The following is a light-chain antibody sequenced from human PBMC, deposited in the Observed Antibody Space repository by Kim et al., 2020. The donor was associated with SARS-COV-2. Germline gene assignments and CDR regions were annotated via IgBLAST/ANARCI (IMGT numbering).Light chain of an antibody. CDR2: ANN. CDR1: SSNIGAGYD. CDR3: QSYDTSLSAV. Sequence: QSVLAQPPSVSGAPGQRVTISCTGSSSNIGAGYDVHWYQQLPGTAPKLLIYANNNRPSGVPDRFSGSKSGTSASLAITGLQAEDEADYYCQSYDTSLSAVFGGGTQLTVL. J-gene: IGLJ3*02. V-gene: IGLV1-40*01.